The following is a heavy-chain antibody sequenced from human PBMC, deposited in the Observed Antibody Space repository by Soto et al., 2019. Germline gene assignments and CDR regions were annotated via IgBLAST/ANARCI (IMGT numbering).Heavy chain of an antibody. J-gene: IGHJ2*01. Sequence: QVQLVESGGGVVQPGRSLRLSCAASGFTFSSYGMHWVRQAPGKGLEWVAVIWYDGRNKYYADSVKDRFTISRDNSKNTLYLQMNSLRAEDTAVYYCARGTTVTTRLGWYFDLWGRGTLVTVSS. CDR3: ARGTTVTTRLGWYFDL. CDR1: GFTFSSYG. V-gene: IGHV3-33*01. D-gene: IGHD4-17*01. CDR2: IWYDGRNK.